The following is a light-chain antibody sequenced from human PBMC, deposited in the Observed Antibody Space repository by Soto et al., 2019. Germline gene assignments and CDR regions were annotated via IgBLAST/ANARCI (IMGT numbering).Light chain of an antibody. CDR3: QQDDNSPIT. CDR1: QSISSSF. J-gene: IGKJ5*01. V-gene: IGKV3-20*01. Sequence: HSPATLSVSPGEGASLSCGASQSISSSFLAWYQQKPGQAPRLLIYGASSRATGIPDRFSGTGSETDFTLTISRLEPEDFAVYYCQQDDNSPITFGQGTRLEIK. CDR2: GAS.